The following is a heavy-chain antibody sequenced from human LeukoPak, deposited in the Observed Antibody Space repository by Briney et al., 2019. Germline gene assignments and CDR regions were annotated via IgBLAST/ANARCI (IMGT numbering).Heavy chain of an antibody. J-gene: IGHJ4*02. Sequence: SETLSLTCAVYGGSFSGYYWSWIRQPPGKGLEWNGEINHSGSTNYNPSLKSRVTISVDTSKNQFSLKLSSVTAADTAVYYCAEWFYDYWGQGTLVTVSS. V-gene: IGHV4-34*01. CDR3: AEWFYDY. CDR2: INHSGST. CDR1: GGSFSGYY. D-gene: IGHD3-3*01.